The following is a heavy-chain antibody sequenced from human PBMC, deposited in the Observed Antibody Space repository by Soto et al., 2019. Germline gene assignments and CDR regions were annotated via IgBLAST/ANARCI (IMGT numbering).Heavy chain of an antibody. CDR1: GGTFSSYA. CDR2: IIPIFGTA. J-gene: IGHJ5*02. Sequence: QVQLVQSGAEVKKPGSSVKVSCKASGGTFSSYAISWVRQAPGQGLEWMGGIIPIFGTANYAQKFQGRVTITADESTSTAYMELSSLRSEDTAVYYCARLKGYYDYVWGSYAPDSPWGQGTLDTVSS. V-gene: IGHV1-69*01. CDR3: ARLKGYYDYVWGSYAPDSP. D-gene: IGHD3-16*01.